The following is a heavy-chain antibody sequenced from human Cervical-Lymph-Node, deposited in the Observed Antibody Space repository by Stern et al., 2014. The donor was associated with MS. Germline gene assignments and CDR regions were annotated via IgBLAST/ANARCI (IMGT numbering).Heavy chain of an antibody. CDR3: ARGLLGSENAFDI. V-gene: IGHV1-18*01. Sequence: VQLVESGAEVKKPWASVKVSCKASGYTFTSYGIRWVRQAPGQWLEWMGWISAYNGNNTYAQKLQCRVTMTTDTSTSTAYMELRSLRTDDKAVDYCARGLLGSENAFDIWGQGTMVTVSS. D-gene: IGHD2-15*01. J-gene: IGHJ3*02. CDR1: GYTFTSYG. CDR2: ISAYNGNN.